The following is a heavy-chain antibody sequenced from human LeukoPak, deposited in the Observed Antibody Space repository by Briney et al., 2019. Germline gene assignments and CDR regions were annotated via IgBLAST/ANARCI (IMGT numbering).Heavy chain of an antibody. CDR3: ARGLTVTTDY. CDR2: ISSSSSTI. Sequence: GGSLRLSCAASGFTFSSYSMNWVRQAPGKGLEWVSYISSSSSTIYYADPVKGRFTISRDNAKNSLYLQMNSLRAEDTAVYYCARGLTVTTDYWGQGTLVTVSS. D-gene: IGHD4-17*01. CDR1: GFTFSSYS. J-gene: IGHJ4*02. V-gene: IGHV3-48*01.